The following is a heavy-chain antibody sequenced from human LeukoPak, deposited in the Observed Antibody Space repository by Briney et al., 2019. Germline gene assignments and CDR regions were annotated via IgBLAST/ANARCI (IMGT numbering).Heavy chain of an antibody. J-gene: IGHJ4*02. V-gene: IGHV1-2*02. CDR3: ARGGSSWYEVSYFDY. CDR2: INPNSGGT. Sequence: ASVKVSCKASGYTFTGYYMHWVRQAPGQGLEWMGWINPNSGGTNYAQKFQGRVTMTRDTSISTAYMELSRLRSDDTAVYYCARGGSSWYEVSYFDYWGQGTLVTVSS. D-gene: IGHD6-13*01. CDR1: GYTFTGYY.